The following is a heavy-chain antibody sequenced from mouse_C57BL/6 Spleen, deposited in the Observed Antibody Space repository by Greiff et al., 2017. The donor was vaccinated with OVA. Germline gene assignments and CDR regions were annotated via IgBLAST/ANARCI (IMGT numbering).Heavy chain of an antibody. Sequence: QVQLQQPGAELVKPGASVKMSCKASGYTFTSYGISWVKQRTGQGLEWIGEIYPRSGNTYYNEKFKGKATLTADKSSSTAYMELRSLTSEDSAVYFCARSGDSSASGLDYWGQGTSVTVSS. D-gene: IGHD3-2*02. CDR1: GYTFTSYG. CDR2: IYPRSGNT. J-gene: IGHJ4*01. V-gene: IGHV1-81*01. CDR3: ARSGDSSASGLDY.